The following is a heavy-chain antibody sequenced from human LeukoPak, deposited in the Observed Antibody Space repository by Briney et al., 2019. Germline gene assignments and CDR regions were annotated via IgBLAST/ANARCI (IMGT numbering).Heavy chain of an antibody. CDR2: ISTSTGDT. CDR3: ARVGITNDAFDI. J-gene: IGHJ3*02. V-gene: IGHV1-18*01. Sequence: GASVKVSCKTSGYSFILYGISWVRQAPGQGPEWMGWISTSTGDTKYTQKFQGRVTLTTDTSTSTAYMELSSLRSDDTAVYYCARVGITNDAFDIWGQGTMVTVSS. D-gene: IGHD3-16*01. CDR1: GYSFILYG.